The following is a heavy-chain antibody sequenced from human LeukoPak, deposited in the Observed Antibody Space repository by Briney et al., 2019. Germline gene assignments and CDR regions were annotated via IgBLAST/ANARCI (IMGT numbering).Heavy chain of an antibody. CDR2: TYPGDSDT. J-gene: IGHJ4*02. V-gene: IGHV5-51*01. Sequence: GESLKISCKGSGYSFSSYWIGWVRQMPGKGLECMGITYPGDSDTRYSPSFQGQVTISADKSISTAYLQCSSLKASDTAMYYCARGSGSYYGYFDYWGQGTLVTVSS. CDR1: GYSFSSYW. D-gene: IGHD1-26*01. CDR3: ARGSGSYYGYFDY.